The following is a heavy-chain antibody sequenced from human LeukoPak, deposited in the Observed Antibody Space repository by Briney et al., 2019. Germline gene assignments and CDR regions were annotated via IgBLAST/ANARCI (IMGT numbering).Heavy chain of an antibody. J-gene: IGHJ4*02. V-gene: IGHV3-23*01. CDR2: ISGSGGST. Sequence: GGSLRLSCAASGFTFTDHWMSWVRQAPGKGLEWVSAISGSGGSTYYADSVKGRFTISRDNSKNTLYLQMNSLRAEDTAVYYCAKAITIFAYPYYWGQGTLVTVSS. CDR3: AKAITIFAYPYY. D-gene: IGHD3-3*01. CDR1: GFTFTDHW.